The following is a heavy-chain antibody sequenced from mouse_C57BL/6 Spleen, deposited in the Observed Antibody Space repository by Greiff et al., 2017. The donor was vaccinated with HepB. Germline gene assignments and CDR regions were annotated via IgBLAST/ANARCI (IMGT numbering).Heavy chain of an antibody. Sequence: QVQLQQPGAELVKPGASVKLSCKASGYTFTSYWMHWVKQRPGQGLEWIGMIHPNSGSTNYNEKFKSKATLTVDKSSSTAYMQLSSLTSEDSAVYYCAREDSNYDYYAMDYWGQGTSVTVSS. D-gene: IGHD2-5*01. CDR3: AREDSNYDYYAMDY. CDR1: GYTFTSYW. CDR2: IHPNSGST. J-gene: IGHJ4*01. V-gene: IGHV1-64*01.